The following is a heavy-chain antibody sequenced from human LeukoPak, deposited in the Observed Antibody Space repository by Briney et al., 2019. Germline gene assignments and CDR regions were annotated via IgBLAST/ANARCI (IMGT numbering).Heavy chain of an antibody. J-gene: IGHJ4*02. CDR1: GASISDYY. V-gene: IGHV4-59*12. CDR3: ARAPGAALD. CDR2: LLYRGST. D-gene: IGHD2-15*01. Sequence: SETLSLTCNVSGASISDYYWSWVRQSPEKGLEWIVSLLYRGSTHYNPSLRSRVAISHDTSNNQFSLKLSSVTAADTAVYYCARAPGAALDWGQGTLVTVSS.